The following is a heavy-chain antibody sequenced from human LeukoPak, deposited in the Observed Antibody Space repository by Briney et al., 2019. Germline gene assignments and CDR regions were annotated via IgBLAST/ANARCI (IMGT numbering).Heavy chain of an antibody. CDR1: GFTFSDHY. J-gene: IGHJ6*02. CDR3: ARADGDSPGYYYGMDV. CDR2: TRNKANSYTT. V-gene: IGHV3-72*01. D-gene: IGHD4-17*01. Sequence: GGSLRLSCAASGFTFSDHYMAWVRQAPGKGLEWVGRTRNKANSYTTEYAASVKGRFTISRDDSKNSLYLQMNSLKTEDTAVYYCARADGDSPGYYYGMDVWGQGTTVTVSS.